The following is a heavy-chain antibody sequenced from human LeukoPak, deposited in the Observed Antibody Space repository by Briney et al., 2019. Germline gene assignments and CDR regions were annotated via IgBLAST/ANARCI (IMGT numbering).Heavy chain of an antibody. D-gene: IGHD6-13*01. J-gene: IGHJ4*02. CDR2: INPSGGST. V-gene: IGHV1-46*01. CDR1: GYTFTSYY. Sequence: ASVKVFCKASGYTFTSYYMHWVRQAPGQGLEWMGIINPSGGSTSYAQKFQGRVTMTRDMSTSTVYMELSSLRSEDTAVYYCARAVAAAGTGGDYWGQGTLVTVSS. CDR3: ARAVAAAGTGGDY.